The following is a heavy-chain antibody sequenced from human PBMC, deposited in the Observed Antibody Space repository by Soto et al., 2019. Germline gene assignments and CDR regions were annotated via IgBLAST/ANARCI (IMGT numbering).Heavy chain of an antibody. CDR3: ARAPGDYIDS. J-gene: IGHJ4*02. Sequence: QVQLVESGGGVVQSGRSLRLSCATSGFVFGSYGMHWVRQAPGKGLEWVAFISYDGSNKYYVDSVKGRFTISRDNSKNTLDLQMSSLRVEDTAVYYCARAPGDYIDSWGQGTLVTVSS. D-gene: IGHD3-10*01. CDR1: GFVFGSYG. V-gene: IGHV3-33*01. CDR2: ISYDGSNK.